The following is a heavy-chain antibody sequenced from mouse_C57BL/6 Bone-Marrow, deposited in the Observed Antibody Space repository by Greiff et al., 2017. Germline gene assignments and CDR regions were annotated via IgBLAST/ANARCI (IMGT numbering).Heavy chain of an antibody. D-gene: IGHD1-1*01. CDR2: INPNYGTT. J-gene: IGHJ2*01. Sequence: EVKLMESGPELVKPGASVKISCKASGYSFTDYNMNWVKQSNGKSLEWIGVINPNYGTTSYNQKFKGKATLTVDQSSSTAYMQLNSLTSEDSAVYCCAGWSTTVGGDYWGQGTTLTVSS. V-gene: IGHV1-39*01. CDR1: GYSFTDYN. CDR3: AGWSTTVGGDY.